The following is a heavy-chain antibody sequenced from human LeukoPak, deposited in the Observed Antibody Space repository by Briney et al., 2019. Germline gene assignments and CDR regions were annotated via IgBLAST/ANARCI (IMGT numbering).Heavy chain of an antibody. J-gene: IGHJ4*02. V-gene: IGHV3-15*01. CDR1: GYRFSPYW. CDR3: TTDSKRSSTSCRDY. D-gene: IGHD2-2*01. CDR2: IKSKTDGGTT. Sequence: GGSLRLSCAASGYRFSPYWMSWVRQTPGKGLEWVGRIKSKTDGGTTDYAAPVKGRFTISRDDSKNTLYLQMNSLKTEDTAVYYCTTDSKRSSTSCRDYWGQGTLVTVSS.